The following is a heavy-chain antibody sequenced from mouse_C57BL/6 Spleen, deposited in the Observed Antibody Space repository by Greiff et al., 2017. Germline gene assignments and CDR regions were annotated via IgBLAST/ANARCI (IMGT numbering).Heavy chain of an antibody. V-gene: IGHV1-78*01. Sequence: QVQLQQSDAELVKPGASVKISCKVSGYTFTDHTIHWMKQRPEQGLEWIGYIYPRDGSIKYNEKFKGKATLTADKSSSTAYMALNSLTSENSAVYFCAKEINYYSSSYDYFDYWGQGTTLTVSS. CDR2: IYPRDGSI. CDR3: AKEINYYSSSYDYFDY. J-gene: IGHJ2*01. CDR1: GYTFTDHT. D-gene: IGHD1-1*01.